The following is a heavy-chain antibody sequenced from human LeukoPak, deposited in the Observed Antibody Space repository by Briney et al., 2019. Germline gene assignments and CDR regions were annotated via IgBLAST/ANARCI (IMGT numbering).Heavy chain of an antibody. CDR2: IIPIFGTA. CDR3: AGTLAYCGGDCSDFDY. CDR1: GGTFSSYA. V-gene: IGHV1-69*05. J-gene: IGHJ4*02. D-gene: IGHD2-21*02. Sequence: SVKVSCKASGGTFSSYAISWVRQAPGQGLEWMGRIIPIFGTANYAQKFQGRVTITTDESTGTAYMELSSLRSEDTAVYYCAGTLAYCGGDCSDFDYWGQGTLVTVSS.